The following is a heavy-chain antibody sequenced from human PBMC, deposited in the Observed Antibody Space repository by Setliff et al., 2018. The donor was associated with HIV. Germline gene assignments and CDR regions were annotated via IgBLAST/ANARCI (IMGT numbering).Heavy chain of an antibody. V-gene: IGHV3-53*01. D-gene: IGHD3-16*01. CDR2: IYSDGRT. Sequence: PGGSLRLSCAASGFTVSDNYMTWVRQAPGKGLEWVSFIYSDGRTYYADPVKGRFTISRDESKNTLYLQMNSLRVDDTAAYYCAKGVKWLHPWGQGILVTVSS. CDR3: AKGVKWLHP. J-gene: IGHJ5*02. CDR1: GFTVSDNY.